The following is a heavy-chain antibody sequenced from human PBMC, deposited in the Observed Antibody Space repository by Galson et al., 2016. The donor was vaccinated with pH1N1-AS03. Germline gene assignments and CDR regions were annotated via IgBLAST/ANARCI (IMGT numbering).Heavy chain of an antibody. CDR2: IGGTSGTT. V-gene: IGHV3-23*01. CDR3: ATWNYVAN. Sequence: CAASGFTFSIYAMTWVRQTPGKGLEWVSSIGGTSGTTYYADSVKGRFTISRDNSKSTLYLQMDSLRAQDTAIYYCATWNYVANWGQGTLVTVSS. CDR1: GFTFSIYA. J-gene: IGHJ4*02.